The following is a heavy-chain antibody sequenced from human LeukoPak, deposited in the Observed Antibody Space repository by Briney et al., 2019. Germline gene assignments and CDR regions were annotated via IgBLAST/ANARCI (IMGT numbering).Heavy chain of an antibody. CDR1: GFTFSGYS. CDR2: ISVSSAI. Sequence: TGGSLRLSCAASGFTFSGYSMDWVRQAPGKGLEGVSDISVSSAIYYPDSVKGRFTISRDDAKNSLYLQMSSLRAEDTAVYYCARVSYCSTASCWRAFDYWGQGTLVTVSS. J-gene: IGHJ4*02. D-gene: IGHD2-2*01. V-gene: IGHV3-48*04. CDR3: ARVSYCSTASCWRAFDY.